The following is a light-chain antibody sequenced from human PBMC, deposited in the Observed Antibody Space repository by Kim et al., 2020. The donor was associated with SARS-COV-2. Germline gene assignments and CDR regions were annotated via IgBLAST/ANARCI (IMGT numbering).Light chain of an antibody. J-gene: IGLJ2*01. CDR1: SLRNYF. V-gene: IGLV3-19*01. CDR2: DKD. Sequence: SSELTQDPVVSVALGQTVRITCHGDSLRNYFAVWCQQRPGQAPVVVIYDKDTRPSGIPDRFSGSGSDNTASLTITGAQAEDEADYFCYSRDTSGSHVIFGGGTQLTVL. CDR3: YSRDTSGSHVI.